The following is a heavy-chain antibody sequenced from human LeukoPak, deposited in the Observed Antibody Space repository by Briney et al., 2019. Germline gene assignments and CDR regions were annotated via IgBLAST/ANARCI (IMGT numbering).Heavy chain of an antibody. J-gene: IGHJ4*02. Sequence: GGSLRLSCAASGFTVITNDMTWVRQAPGKGLEWVSVLCDGNTKYADSVQGRFTISRDNSKNTLYLELNSLSPDDTAVYYCARGVEPLAANTLAYWGQGTLVTVSS. CDR3: ARGVEPLAANTLAY. CDR2: LCDGNT. CDR1: GFTVITND. D-gene: IGHD1-14*01. V-gene: IGHV3-53*01.